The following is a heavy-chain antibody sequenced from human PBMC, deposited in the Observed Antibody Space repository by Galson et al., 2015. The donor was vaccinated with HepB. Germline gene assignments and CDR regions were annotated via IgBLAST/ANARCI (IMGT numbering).Heavy chain of an antibody. CDR1: GYTFTSYA. Sequence: SVKVSCKASGYTFTSYAMHWVRQAPGQRLEWMGWINAGNGNTKYSQKFQGRVTITRDTSASTAYMELSSLRSEDTAVYYCARGRITIFGVVRGYYMDVWGKGTTVTVSS. D-gene: IGHD3-3*01. V-gene: IGHV1-3*01. CDR3: ARGRITIFGVVRGYYMDV. J-gene: IGHJ6*03. CDR2: INAGNGNT.